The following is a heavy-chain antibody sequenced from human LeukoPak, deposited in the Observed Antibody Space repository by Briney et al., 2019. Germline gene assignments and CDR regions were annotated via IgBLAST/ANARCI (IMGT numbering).Heavy chain of an antibody. D-gene: IGHD3-10*01. V-gene: IGHV4-30-4*08. CDR2: IHYSGSS. Sequence: PSQTLSLTCTVPGGSISSGDHYWSWIRQPPGKGLEWIGYIHYSGSSYYNPSLKSRLTISVDTSKNQFSLKLRSVTAADTAVYYCARESGMVRAPPYFDYWGQGTLVTVSS. CDR1: GGSISSGDHY. CDR3: ARESGMVRAPPYFDY. J-gene: IGHJ4*02.